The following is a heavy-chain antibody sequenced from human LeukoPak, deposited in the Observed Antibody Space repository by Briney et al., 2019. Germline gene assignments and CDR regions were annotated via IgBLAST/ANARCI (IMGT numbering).Heavy chain of an antibody. Sequence: PSETLSLTCTVSGGSISSSSYYWGWIRQPPGKGLEWIGSIYYSGSTYYNPSLKSRVTISVDTSKNQFSLKLSSVTAADTAVYYCARRESGGPFDYWGQGALVTVSS. J-gene: IGHJ4*02. CDR2: IYYSGST. CDR3: ARRESGGPFDY. CDR1: GGSISSSSYY. D-gene: IGHD2-15*01. V-gene: IGHV4-39*01.